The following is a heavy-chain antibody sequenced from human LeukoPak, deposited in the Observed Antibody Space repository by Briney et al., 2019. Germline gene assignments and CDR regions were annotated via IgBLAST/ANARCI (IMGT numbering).Heavy chain of an antibody. Sequence: GGSLRLSCAASGFTFSGYWMHWLRQAPGKGLVWVSRIKGDGSSTSYADSVKGRFTISRDNAKNTLYLQMNSLRAEDTAVYYCTRSDWFDPWGQGTLVIVSS. CDR2: IKGDGSST. V-gene: IGHV3-74*01. CDR3: TRSDWFDP. CDR1: GFTFSGYW. J-gene: IGHJ5*02.